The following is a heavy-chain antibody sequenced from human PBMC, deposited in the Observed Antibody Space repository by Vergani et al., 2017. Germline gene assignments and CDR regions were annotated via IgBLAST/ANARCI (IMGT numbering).Heavy chain of an antibody. D-gene: IGHD1-1*01. CDR2: ISGSGGST. CDR1: GFTFSNSA. Sequence: EVHLLESGGGQVEAGGSLRLSCVASGFTFSNSAMSWVRQTSGKGLEWVSAISGSGGSTYYADSVKGRFTISRDNSKNTLYLQMNSLRAEDTAVYYCAKGPIETYNWNQEGASWFDPWGQGTLVTVSS. V-gene: IGHV3-23*01. CDR3: AKGPIETYNWNQEGASWFDP. J-gene: IGHJ5*02.